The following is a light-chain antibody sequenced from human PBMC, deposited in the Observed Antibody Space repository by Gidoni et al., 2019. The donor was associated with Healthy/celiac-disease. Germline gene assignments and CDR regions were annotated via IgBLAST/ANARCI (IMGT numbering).Light chain of an antibody. CDR3: QQYYSTPCT. Sequence: DIVMTQSPDSLAVSLGEGATINCKSSQSVLYSSNNKNYLAWYQQKPGQPPKMLIYWASTRESGVPDRFSGSGSGTDFTLTISRLQAEDVAVYYCQQYYSTPCTFGQGTKLEIK. CDR1: QSVLYSSNNKNY. V-gene: IGKV4-1*01. J-gene: IGKJ2*02. CDR2: WAS.